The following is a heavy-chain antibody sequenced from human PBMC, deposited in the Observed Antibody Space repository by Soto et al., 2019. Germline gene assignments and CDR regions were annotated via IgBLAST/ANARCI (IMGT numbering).Heavy chain of an antibody. Sequence: QVQLVQSGAEVKKPGASVKVSCKASGYTFTSYDINWVRQASGQGLEGMGWMNPNNGNTVYAEKFQGRVTMTRDTSMTTDYVDLSSLTSEDTATYYCVRVRSDSSWRQSGWFDPWGPGTLVNVSS. J-gene: IGHJ5*02. CDR2: MNPNNGNT. V-gene: IGHV1-8*01. CDR1: GYTFTSYD. CDR3: VRVRSDSSWRQSGWFDP. D-gene: IGHD6-13*01.